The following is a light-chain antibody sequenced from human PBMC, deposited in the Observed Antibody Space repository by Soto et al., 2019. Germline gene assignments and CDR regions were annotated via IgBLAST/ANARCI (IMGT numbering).Light chain of an antibody. J-gene: IGKJ1*01. Sequence: ENVLTQSPDTLSLSPGERATLSCRTSQSVSSSYFAWYQQKPGQPPRLLIYGASNRATGIPDRFSGSGSGTDFTLTISRLEAEDFAVYYCQQYGSTPQTFGQGTKVEIK. CDR1: QSVSSSY. CDR2: GAS. V-gene: IGKV3-20*01. CDR3: QQYGSTPQT.